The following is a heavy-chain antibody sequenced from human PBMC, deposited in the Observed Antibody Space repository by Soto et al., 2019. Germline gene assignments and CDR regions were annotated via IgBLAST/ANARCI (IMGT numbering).Heavy chain of an antibody. J-gene: IGHJ4*02. CDR1: GDTFTFYS. CDR2: INPILSMS. CDR3: ASSYGSGYLAFDY. D-gene: IGHD3-10*01. Sequence: QVQLVQSGAEVKKPGSSVRVSCKASGDTFTFYSINWVRQAPGLGLEWMGRINPILSMSNYAQRFQGRVTMTTHNPTRTAYVNMSSLTSEDTAMYYCASSYGSGYLAFDYWGQGALVTVSS. V-gene: IGHV1-69*02.